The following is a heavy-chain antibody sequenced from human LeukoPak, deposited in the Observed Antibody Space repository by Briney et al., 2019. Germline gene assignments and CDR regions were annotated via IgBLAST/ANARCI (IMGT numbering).Heavy chain of an antibody. CDR3: ARVGTMVRGPGWFDP. Sequence: SETLSLTCTVSGGSISSYYWSWIRQPPGKGLEWIGYIYYSGSTNYNTSLKSRVTISVDTSKNQFSLKLSSVTAADPAVYYCARVGTMVRGPGWFDPWGQGTLVTVSS. D-gene: IGHD3-10*01. CDR1: GGSISSYY. CDR2: IYYSGST. V-gene: IGHV4-59*01. J-gene: IGHJ5*02.